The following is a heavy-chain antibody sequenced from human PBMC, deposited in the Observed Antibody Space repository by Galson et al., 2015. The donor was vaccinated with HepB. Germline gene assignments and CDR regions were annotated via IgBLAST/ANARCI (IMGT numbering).Heavy chain of an antibody. V-gene: IGHV3-11*01. CDR2: ISSTGNMI. J-gene: IGHJ5*02. CDR1: GFSFSDFY. Sequence: SLRLSCAASGFSFSDFYMSWIRQAPGKGLEWVSYISSTGNMISYADSVKGRFTISRDNAKNSLYLQVNRLRAEDTAVYYCARVFLGWFDPWGQGTLLTVSS. CDR3: ARVFLGWFDP. D-gene: IGHD2-21*01.